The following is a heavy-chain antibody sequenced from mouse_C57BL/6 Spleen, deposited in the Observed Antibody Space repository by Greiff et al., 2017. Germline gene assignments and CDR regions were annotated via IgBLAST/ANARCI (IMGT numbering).Heavy chain of an antibody. CDR2: IHPNSGST. J-gene: IGHJ3*01. V-gene: IGHV1-64*01. D-gene: IGHD1-2*01. Sequence: QVQLQQSGAELVKPGASVKLSCKASGYTFTSYWMHWVKQRPGQGLEWIGMIHPNSGSTNYNEKFKSKATLTVDKSSSTAYMQLSSLTSEDSAVYYCATLHYYAPFAYWGQGTLVTVSA. CDR1: GYTFTSYW. CDR3: ATLHYYAPFAY.